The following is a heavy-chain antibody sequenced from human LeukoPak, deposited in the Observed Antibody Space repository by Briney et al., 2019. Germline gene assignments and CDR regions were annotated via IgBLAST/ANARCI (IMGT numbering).Heavy chain of an antibody. J-gene: IGHJ4*02. CDR1: GFTFRSYS. CDR3: ASGPKFLEDY. Sequence: PGGSLRLSCAASGFTFRSYSMNWVRQAPGKGLEWVSSISSSSSYIYYADSVKGRFTISRDNAKNSLYLQMNSLRAEDTAVYYCASGPKFLEDYWGQGTLVTVSS. CDR2: ISSSSSYI. V-gene: IGHV3-21*01. D-gene: IGHD3-3*01.